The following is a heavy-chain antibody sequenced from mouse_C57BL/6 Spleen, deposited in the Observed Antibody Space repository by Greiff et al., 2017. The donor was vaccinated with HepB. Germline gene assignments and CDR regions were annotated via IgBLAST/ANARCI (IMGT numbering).Heavy chain of an antibody. D-gene: IGHD3-2*02. V-gene: IGHV1-69*01. CDR2: IDPSDSYT. CDR1: GYTFTSYW. Sequence: QVQLQQPGAELVMPGASVKLSCKASGYTFTSYWMHWVKQRPGQGLEWIGEIDPSDSYTNYNQKFKGKSTLTVDKSSSTAYMQLSSLTSEDSAVDYCARKGGSGDAMDYWGQGTSVTVSS. CDR3: ARKGGSGDAMDY. J-gene: IGHJ4*01.